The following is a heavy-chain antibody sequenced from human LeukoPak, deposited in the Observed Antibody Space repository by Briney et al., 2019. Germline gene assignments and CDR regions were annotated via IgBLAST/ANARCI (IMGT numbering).Heavy chain of an antibody. CDR2: INPNSGGT. D-gene: IGHD2-15*01. CDR1: GYTFTGYY. Sequence: ASVKVSCKASGYTFTGYYMHWVRQAPGQGLEWMGWINPNSGGTNYAQKFQGRVTMTRDTSISTAFMELSRLRSDDTAVYYRARVPLLAAGVYWGQGTLVTVSS. V-gene: IGHV1-2*02. J-gene: IGHJ4*02. CDR3: ARVPLLAAGVY.